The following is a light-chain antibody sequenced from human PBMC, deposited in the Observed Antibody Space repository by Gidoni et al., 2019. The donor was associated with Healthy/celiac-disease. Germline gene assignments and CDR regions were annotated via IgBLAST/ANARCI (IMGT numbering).Light chain of an antibody. CDR2: EVS. V-gene: IGLV2-8*01. CDR1: SSDVGGYNY. Sequence: QSALTQPPSASGSPEQSVTISCTGTSSDVGGYNYVPWYQQHPGEAPKLMIYEVSKRSSGVPARFSGSKSGNTASLTVSGLQAEDEADYYCSSYAGSNNVFGGGTKLTVL. CDR3: SSYAGSNNV. J-gene: IGLJ2*01.